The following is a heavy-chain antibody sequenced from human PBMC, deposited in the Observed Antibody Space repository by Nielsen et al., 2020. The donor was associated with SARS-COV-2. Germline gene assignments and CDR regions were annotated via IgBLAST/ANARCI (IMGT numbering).Heavy chain of an antibody. D-gene: IGHD3-3*01. V-gene: IGHV4-61*08. CDR2: IYDSGNT. J-gene: IGHJ4*02. CDR3: ARGSDEGLAL. Sequence: SETLSLTCTVSNGSISNRDYYWGWIRQPPEKGLEWIAYIYDSGNTNYNPSLKSRVTISVDTSRNQFSLKLTSVTAADTAVYYCARGSDEGLALWGQGTLVTVSS. CDR1: NGSISNRDYY.